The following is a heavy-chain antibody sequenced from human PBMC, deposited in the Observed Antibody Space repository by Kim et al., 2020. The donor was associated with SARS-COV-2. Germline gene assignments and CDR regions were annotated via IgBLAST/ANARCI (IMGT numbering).Heavy chain of an antibody. D-gene: IGHD3-22*01. V-gene: IGHV1-18*04. Sequence: ASVKVSCKASGYTFTSYGISWVRQAPGQGLEWMGWISAYNGNTNYAQKLQGRVTMTTDTSTSTAYMELRSLRSDDTAVYYCARRRYDSSGRQDNDYWGQGTLVTVSS. CDR3: ARRRYDSSGRQDNDY. J-gene: IGHJ4*02. CDR2: ISAYNGNT. CDR1: GYTFTSYG.